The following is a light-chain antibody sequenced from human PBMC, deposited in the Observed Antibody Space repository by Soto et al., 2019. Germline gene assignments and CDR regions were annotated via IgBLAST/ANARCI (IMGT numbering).Light chain of an antibody. V-gene: IGKV3-11*01. CDR1: QTVNSR. CDR2: HTS. CDR3: HQRQSWPRT. Sequence: EIVLTQSLATLSSSPGERATLGCRASQTVNSRLAWYQHKPGQAPRLLIYHTSNRATGIPARFSGSGSGTDFTLTISSLEPEDFAVYYCHQRQSWPRTFGQGSKVAIK. J-gene: IGKJ1*01.